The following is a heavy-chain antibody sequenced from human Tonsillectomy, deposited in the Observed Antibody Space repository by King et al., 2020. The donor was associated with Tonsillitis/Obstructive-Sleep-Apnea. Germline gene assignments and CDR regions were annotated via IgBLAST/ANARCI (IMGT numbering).Heavy chain of an antibody. D-gene: IGHD3-3*01. CDR1: GYTFTSYY. J-gene: IGHJ5*02. Sequence: QLVQSGAEVKKPGASVKVSCKASGYTFTSYYMHWVRQAPGQGLEWMGIINPSGCSTSYAQKFQGRVTMPRDTSTSTVYMELSSLRSEDAAVYYCAGGTKRPEPYYDFCGGYPNWFDPWGQGTLVTVSS. CDR3: AGGTKRPEPYYDFCGGYPNWFDP. CDR2: INPSGCST. V-gene: IGHV1-46*01.